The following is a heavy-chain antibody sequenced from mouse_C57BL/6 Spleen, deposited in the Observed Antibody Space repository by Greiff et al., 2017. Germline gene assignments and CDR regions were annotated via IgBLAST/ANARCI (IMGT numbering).Heavy chain of an antibody. CDR3: ARVFTGTGGYYFDY. D-gene: IGHD4-1*01. CDR1: GYTFTSYW. V-gene: IGHV1-72*01. CDR2: IDPNSGGT. Sequence: QVQLQQPGAELVKPGASVKLSCKASGYTFTSYWMHWVKQRPGRGLEWIGRIDPNSGGTKYNEKFKSKATLTVDKPSSTAYMQLSILTSEDFAVYYCARVFTGTGGYYFDYWGQGTTLTVSS. J-gene: IGHJ2*01.